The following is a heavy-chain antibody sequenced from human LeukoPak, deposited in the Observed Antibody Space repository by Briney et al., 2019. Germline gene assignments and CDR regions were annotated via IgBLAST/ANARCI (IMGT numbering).Heavy chain of an antibody. CDR1: GFTVSSNY. V-gene: IGHV3-43*02. CDR3: AKVYRYYDSSCQH. D-gene: IGHD3-22*01. J-gene: IGHJ1*01. Sequence: PGGSLRLSCAASGFTVSSNYMSWVRQAPGKGLEWVSLISGDGRSTYFADSVKGRFTISRDNSKNSLYLQMNSLRTEDTALYYCAKVYRYYDSSCQHWGQGTLVTVSS. CDR2: ISGDGRST.